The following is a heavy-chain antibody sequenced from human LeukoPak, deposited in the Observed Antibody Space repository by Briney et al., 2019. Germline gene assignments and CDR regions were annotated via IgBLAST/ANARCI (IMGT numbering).Heavy chain of an antibody. CDR2: IIPIFGTA. CDR1: GGTFSSYA. V-gene: IGHV1-69*13. CDR3: ARDLGDVDTAMGDFDY. D-gene: IGHD5-18*01. Sequence: SVKVSCKASGGTFSSYAISWVRQAPGQGLEWMGGIIPIFGTANYAQKFQGRVTITADESTSTAYMELSSLRSEDTAVYYCARDLGDVDTAMGDFDYWGQGTLVTVSS. J-gene: IGHJ4*02.